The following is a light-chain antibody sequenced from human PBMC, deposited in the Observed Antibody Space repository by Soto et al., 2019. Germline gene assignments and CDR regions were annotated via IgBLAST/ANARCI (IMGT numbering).Light chain of an antibody. Sequence: DIQMTQSPSTLSASVGDRVTITCRASQSIDSWLAWYQRKPGKAPRLLIYDASTLESGVPSGFSGSGSGTEFTLTSSSLQPDDFGTYYCQQYSNYSPWTFGQGTRVELQ. J-gene: IGKJ1*01. V-gene: IGKV1-5*01. CDR3: QQYSNYSPWT. CDR1: QSIDSW. CDR2: DAS.